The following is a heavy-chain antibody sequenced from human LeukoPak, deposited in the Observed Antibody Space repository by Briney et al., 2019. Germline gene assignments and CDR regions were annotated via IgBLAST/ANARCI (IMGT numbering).Heavy chain of an antibody. J-gene: IGHJ5*02. V-gene: IGHV3-7*01. Sequence: PGGSLRLSCAASGFAFSKYWMSWVRQAPGKGLEWVANIKEDGSIEDYADSVKGRFTVSRDNAKNSLYLQMSSLRVEDTAVYYCVSQQLAPPWGQGTLVTVSS. CDR2: IKEDGSIE. CDR1: GFAFSKYW. CDR3: VSQQLAPP. D-gene: IGHD5-24*01.